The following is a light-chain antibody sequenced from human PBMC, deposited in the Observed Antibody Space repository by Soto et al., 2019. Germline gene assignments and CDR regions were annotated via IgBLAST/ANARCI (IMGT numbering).Light chain of an antibody. Sequence: DIKLTQSPSFLSASVEDRVTITCRASQGISSYLAWYQQKPGKAPKLLIYAASTLQSGVPSRFSSSGSGTEFTLTISSLQPADFATYFCQQSYSPPPTFGQGTKVDIK. J-gene: IGKJ1*01. CDR3: QQSYSPPPT. CDR2: AAS. V-gene: IGKV1-9*01. CDR1: QGISSY.